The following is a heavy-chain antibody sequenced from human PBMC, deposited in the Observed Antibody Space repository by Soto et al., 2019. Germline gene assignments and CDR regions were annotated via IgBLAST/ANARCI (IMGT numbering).Heavy chain of an antibody. CDR3: ARDIAVAGIHNYYYGMDV. CDR1: GFTFSSYA. J-gene: IGHJ6*02. V-gene: IGHV3-30-3*01. Sequence: GGSLRLSCAASGFTFSSYAMHWVRQAPGKGLEWVAVISYDGSNKYYADSVKGRFTISRDNSKNTLYLQMNSLRAEDTAVYYCARDIAVAGIHNYYYGMDVWGQGTTVTVSS. CDR2: ISYDGSNK. D-gene: IGHD6-19*01.